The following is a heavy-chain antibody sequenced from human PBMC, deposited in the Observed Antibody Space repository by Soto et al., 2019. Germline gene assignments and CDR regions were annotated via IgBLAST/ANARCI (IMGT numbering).Heavy chain of an antibody. J-gene: IGHJ5*02. CDR1: GYTFTSYA. Sequence: QVQLVQSGAEVKKPGASEKVSCKASGYTFTSYAMHWVRQAPGQRLEWMGWINAGNGNTKYSQKFQGRVTITRDTSASTAYMELSSLRSEDTAVYYCARSIAAAGMGWFDPWGQGTLVTVSS. CDR2: INAGNGNT. CDR3: ARSIAAAGMGWFDP. V-gene: IGHV1-3*01. D-gene: IGHD6-13*01.